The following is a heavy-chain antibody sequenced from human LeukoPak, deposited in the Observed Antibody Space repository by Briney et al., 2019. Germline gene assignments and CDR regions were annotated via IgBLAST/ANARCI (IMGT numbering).Heavy chain of an antibody. Sequence: PSETLSLTCAVYGGSFCGYYWSWIRQPPGKGLEWIGEINHSGSTNYNPSLKSRVTISVDTSKNQFSLKLSSVTAADTAVYYCARGRPVLLWFGEPSNWFDPWGRGTLVTVSS. V-gene: IGHV4-34*01. CDR1: GGSFCGYY. CDR3: ARGRPVLLWFGEPSNWFDP. CDR2: INHSGST. J-gene: IGHJ5*02. D-gene: IGHD3-10*01.